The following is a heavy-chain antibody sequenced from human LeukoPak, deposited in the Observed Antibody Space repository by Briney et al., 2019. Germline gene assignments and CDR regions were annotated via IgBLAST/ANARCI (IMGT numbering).Heavy chain of an antibody. CDR1: GYTFTGYY. Sequence: ASVKVSCKASGYTFTGYYLHWVRQAPGQGLEWMGIIHPTVGDTTYAQKFQGRVTMTRDMSTGTVYMDLSSLRSEDTAVYYCAREGAVAGDYYYYMDVWGKGTTVTVSS. CDR3: AREGAVAGDYYYYMDV. D-gene: IGHD6-19*01. V-gene: IGHV1-46*01. CDR2: IHPTVGDT. J-gene: IGHJ6*03.